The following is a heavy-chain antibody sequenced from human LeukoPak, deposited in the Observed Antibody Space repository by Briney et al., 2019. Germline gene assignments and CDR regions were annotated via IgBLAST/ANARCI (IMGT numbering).Heavy chain of an antibody. V-gene: IGHV3-7*01. CDR2: IKQDGSEK. D-gene: IGHD3-10*01. CDR1: GFTFSTYW. CDR3: ARVRYYYGSGSFLN. Sequence: PGGSLRLSCVASGFTFSTYWITWVRQAPGKGLEWVANIKQDGSEKYYVDSVKGRFTISRDNAKNSLYLQMNSLRAEDTAVYYCARVRYYYGSGSFLNWGQGTLVTVSS. J-gene: IGHJ4*02.